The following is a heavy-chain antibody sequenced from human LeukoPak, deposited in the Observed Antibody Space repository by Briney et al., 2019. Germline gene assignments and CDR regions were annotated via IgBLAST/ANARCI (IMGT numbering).Heavy chain of an antibody. J-gene: IGHJ4*02. CDR1: GFTFSGSA. V-gene: IGHV3-73*01. CDR3: TRLGIAAAGTEPIDY. CDR2: IRSKANSYAT. D-gene: IGHD6-13*01. Sequence: GGSLRLSCAASGFTFSGSAMHWVRQASGKGLEWVGRIRSKANSYATAYAASVKGRFTISRDDSKNTAYLQMNSLKTEDTAVYYCTRLGIAAAGTEPIDYWGQGTLVTVSS.